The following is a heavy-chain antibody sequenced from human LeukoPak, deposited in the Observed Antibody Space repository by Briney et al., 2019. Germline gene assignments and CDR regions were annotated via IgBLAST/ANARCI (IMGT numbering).Heavy chain of an antibody. V-gene: IGHV3-21*01. Sequence: AGGSLRLSCAASGFTFSSYSMNWVRQAPGKGLEWVSSISSSSSYIYYADSVKGRFTISRDNAKNSLYLQMNSLRAEDTAVYYCARRYNKYSSPNAYMDVWGKGTTVTVSS. CDR2: ISSSSSYI. CDR3: ARRYNKYSSPNAYMDV. D-gene: IGHD6-6*01. CDR1: GFTFSSYS. J-gene: IGHJ6*03.